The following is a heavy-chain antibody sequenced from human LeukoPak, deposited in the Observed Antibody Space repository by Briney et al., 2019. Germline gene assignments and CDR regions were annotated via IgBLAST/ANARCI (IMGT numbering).Heavy chain of an antibody. V-gene: IGHV3-74*01. J-gene: IGHJ5*02. CDR2: INSDGSST. D-gene: IGHD3-3*01. CDR3: ARVEGYDFWSGYYSLYNWFDP. CDR1: GFTFSSYW. Sequence: QAGGSLRLSCAASGFTFSSYWMHWVRQAPGKGLVWVSRINSDGSSTSYADSVKGRFTISRDNAKNTLYLQMNSLRAEDTAVYYCARVEGYDFWSGYYSLYNWFDPWGQGTLVTVSS.